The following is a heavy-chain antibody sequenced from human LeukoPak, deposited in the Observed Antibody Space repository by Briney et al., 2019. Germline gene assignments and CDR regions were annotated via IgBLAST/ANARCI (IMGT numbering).Heavy chain of an antibody. CDR3: ARAAMYYYDSSGYYYWFDP. Sequence: SETLSLTCTVSGGSISSHYWSWIRQPPGKGVEWVGYIYYSGSTNYNPSLKSRVTISVDTSKNQFSLKLSSVTAADTGVYYCARAAMYYYDSSGYYYWFDPWGQGTLVTVSS. CDR2: IYYSGST. V-gene: IGHV4-59*11. D-gene: IGHD3-22*01. J-gene: IGHJ5*02. CDR1: GGSISSHY.